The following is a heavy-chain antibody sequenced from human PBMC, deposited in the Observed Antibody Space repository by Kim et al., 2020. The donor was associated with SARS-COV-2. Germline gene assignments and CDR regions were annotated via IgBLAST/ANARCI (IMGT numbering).Heavy chain of an antibody. CDR3: ARTSGSYYSPFAY. CDR2: ISYDGSNK. Sequence: GGSLRLSCAASGFTFSSYAMHWVRQAPGKGLEWVAVISYDGSNKYYADSVKGRFTISRDNSKNTLYLQMNSLRAEDTAVYYCARTSGSYYSPFAYWGQGT. CDR1: GFTFSSYA. D-gene: IGHD1-26*01. J-gene: IGHJ4*02. V-gene: IGHV3-30-3*01.